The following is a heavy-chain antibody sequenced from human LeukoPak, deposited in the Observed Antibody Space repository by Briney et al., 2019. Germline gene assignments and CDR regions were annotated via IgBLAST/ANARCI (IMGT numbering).Heavy chain of an antibody. CDR2: IYSGGSS. J-gene: IGHJ4*02. V-gene: IGHV3-66*01. CDR3: ARDLGAALDY. CDR1: GFIVSDTY. Sequence: PGGSLRLSCAASGFIVSDTYMSWVRQAPGKGLEWLSVIYSGGSSSYADSVKGRSIISRDNRKTTVFLQMNSLRVEDTAVYFCARDLGAALDYWGQGTLVTVSS. D-gene: IGHD3-16*01.